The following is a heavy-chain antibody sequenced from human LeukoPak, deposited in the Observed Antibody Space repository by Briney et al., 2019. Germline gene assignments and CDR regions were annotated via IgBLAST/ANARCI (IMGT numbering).Heavy chain of an antibody. CDR2: IDTNGTST. J-gene: IGHJ3*02. CDR1: GFTFSSYW. D-gene: IGHD3-9*01. V-gene: IGHV3-74*01. Sequence: PGGSLRLSCAASGFTFSSYWMHWVRQAPGKELVWVSPIDTNGTSTTYADSVKGRFTISRDNAKNSLSLQMNSLRADDAAVYYCARASSKQLAGYLPDGFDIWGQGTMVTVSS. CDR3: ARASSKQLAGYLPDGFDI.